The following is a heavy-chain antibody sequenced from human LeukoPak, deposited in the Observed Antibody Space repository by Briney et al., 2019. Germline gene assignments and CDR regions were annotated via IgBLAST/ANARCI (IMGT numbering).Heavy chain of an antibody. CDR2: IYTSGDT. J-gene: IGHJ4*02. V-gene: IGHV4-4*07. D-gene: IGHD6-19*01. CDR1: GGSLSSYY. CDR3: ARDQGWPFHFDC. Sequence: PSETLSLTCTVSGGSLSSYYWSWVRQPAGKGLEWIGRIYTSGDTTYNPSLKSRVTVSVDTSKNQFSLKLTSVTAADTAVYYRARDQGWPFHFDCWGQGALVIVSS.